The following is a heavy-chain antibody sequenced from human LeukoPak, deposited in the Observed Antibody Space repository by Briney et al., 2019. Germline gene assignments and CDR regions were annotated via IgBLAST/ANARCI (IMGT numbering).Heavy chain of an antibody. CDR2: IYYSGST. V-gene: IGHV4-39*07. Sequence: SETLSLTCTVSGGSISSSSYYWGWIRQPPGKGLEWIGSIYYSGSTYYNPSLKSRVTISVDTSKNQFSLKLSSVTAADTAVYYCARLTFSNYYDSSGYTRARVFVDYWGQGTLVTVSS. CDR3: ARLTFSNYYDSSGYTRARVFVDY. D-gene: IGHD3-22*01. J-gene: IGHJ4*02. CDR1: GGSISSSSYY.